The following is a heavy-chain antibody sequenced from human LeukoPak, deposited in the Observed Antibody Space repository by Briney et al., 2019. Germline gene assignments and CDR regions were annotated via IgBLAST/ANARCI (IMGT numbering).Heavy chain of an antibody. CDR2: ISGSGGST. CDR3: AKHTRNHYGSGSSDY. D-gene: IGHD3-10*01. CDR1: GFTFSSYA. Sequence: GGSLRLSCAASGFTFSSYAMSWVRQAPGKGLEWVSAISGSGGSTYYADSVKGRSTISRDKSKNTLYLQMNSLRAEDTAVYYCAKHTRNHYGSGSSDYWGQGTLVTVSS. J-gene: IGHJ4*02. V-gene: IGHV3-23*01.